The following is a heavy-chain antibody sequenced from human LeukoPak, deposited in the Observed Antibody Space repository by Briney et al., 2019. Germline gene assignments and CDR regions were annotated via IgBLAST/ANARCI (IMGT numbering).Heavy chain of an antibody. J-gene: IGHJ5*02. V-gene: IGHV4-38-2*01. D-gene: IGHD2-2*01. Sequence: KASETLSLTCAVSGYSISSGYYWGWIRQPPGKGLEWIGSIYHSGSTYYNPSLKSRVTIPVDTSKNQFSLKLSSVTAADTAVYYCARNIPTIVVVPAARFDPWGQGTLVTVSS. CDR1: GYSISSGYY. CDR3: ARNIPTIVVVPAARFDP. CDR2: IYHSGST.